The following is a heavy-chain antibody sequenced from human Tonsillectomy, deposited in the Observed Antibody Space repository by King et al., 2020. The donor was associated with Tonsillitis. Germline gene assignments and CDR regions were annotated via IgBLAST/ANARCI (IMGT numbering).Heavy chain of an antibody. CDR3: TKGVDGYSYGYFDY. Sequence: QLVQSGGGVVQPGRSLRLSCAASGLNFSTYGMHWVRQAPGKGLEWLAVISDDGSNKYYADSVKGRFTISRENSKNTLYLRMNFLKSEDTALYYCTKGVDGYSYGYFDYWGQGVLVSVSS. V-gene: IGHV3-30*18. CDR1: GLNFSTYG. D-gene: IGHD5-18*01. J-gene: IGHJ4*02. CDR2: ISDDGSNK.